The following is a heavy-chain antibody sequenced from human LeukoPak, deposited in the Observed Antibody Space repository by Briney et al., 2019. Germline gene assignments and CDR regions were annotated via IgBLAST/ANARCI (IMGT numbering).Heavy chain of an antibody. CDR1: GYIFTGYY. CDR3: ARGNFYDNKGYSPELRY. D-gene: IGHD3-10*01. Sequence: GASVKVSCKASGYIFTGYYMHWLRQAPGQRFEWMGWSDPKSGATKYEHFQGRVTMTRDTSISTAYMELSRLTSDDTAVYYCARGNFYDNKGYSPELRYWGQGTLVTVSS. J-gene: IGHJ4*02. V-gene: IGHV1-2*02. CDR2: SDPKSGAT.